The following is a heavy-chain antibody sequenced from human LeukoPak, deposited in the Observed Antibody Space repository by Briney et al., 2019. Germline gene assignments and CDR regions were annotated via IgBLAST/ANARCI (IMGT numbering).Heavy chain of an antibody. CDR1: DASITSNY. D-gene: IGHD3-9*01. Sequence: SETLSLTCSVSDASITSNYWGWIRQTPGKTLEWIAYIHHSGTSNYNPSLRSQATISINTSQNKFSLNLYSVTAADTAVYHCARWGDGTGYKAFDIWGQGTMVTVSS. V-gene: IGHV4-59*01. CDR2: IHHSGTS. J-gene: IGHJ3*02. CDR3: ARWGDGTGYKAFDI.